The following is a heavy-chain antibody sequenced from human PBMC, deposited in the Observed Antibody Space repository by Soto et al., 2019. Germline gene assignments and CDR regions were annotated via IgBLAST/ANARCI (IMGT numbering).Heavy chain of an antibody. CDR2: IWYDGSNK. V-gene: IGHV3-33*01. J-gene: IGHJ6*02. CDR1: GFTFSSYG. D-gene: IGHD6-13*01. Sequence: QVQLVESGGGVVQPGRSLRLSCAASGFTFSSYGMHWVRQAPGKGLEWVAVIWYDGSNKYYADSVKGRFTISRDNSKNTLYLQMNRLRAEDRAVYYCARDGGRGAAAGTNYYYYYGMDVWGQGTTVTVSS. CDR3: ARDGGRGAAAGTNYYYYYGMDV.